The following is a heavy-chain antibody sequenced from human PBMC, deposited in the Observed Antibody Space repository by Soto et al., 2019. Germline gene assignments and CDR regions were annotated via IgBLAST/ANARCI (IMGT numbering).Heavy chain of an antibody. V-gene: IGHV5-51*01. CDR3: ARHLTPAGDYYGMDV. CDR1: GYSFTGYW. CDR2: IYPGDSDT. Sequence: GESLKISCNGSGYSFTGYWICWVRQMPWKGLEWMGIIYPGDSDTRYSPSFQGQVTISADKSISTAYLQWSSLKASDTAMYYCARHLTPAGDYYGMDVWGQGTTVTVSS. D-gene: IGHD3-10*01. J-gene: IGHJ6*02.